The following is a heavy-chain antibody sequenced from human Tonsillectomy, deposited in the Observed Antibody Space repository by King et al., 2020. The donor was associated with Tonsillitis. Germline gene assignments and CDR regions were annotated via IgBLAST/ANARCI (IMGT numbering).Heavy chain of an antibody. CDR2: ISYDGSNK. CDR1: GFTFSSYA. Sequence: VQLVESGGGVVQPGRSLRLSCAASGFTFSSYAMHWVRQAPGKGLEWVAVISYDGSNKYYADSVKGRFTISRDNSKNTLYLQMNSLRAEDAAVYYCERDHRELGGSLFDYWGQGALVTVSS. J-gene: IGHJ4*02. V-gene: IGHV3-30-3*01. CDR3: ERDHRELGGSLFDY. D-gene: IGHD1-26*01.